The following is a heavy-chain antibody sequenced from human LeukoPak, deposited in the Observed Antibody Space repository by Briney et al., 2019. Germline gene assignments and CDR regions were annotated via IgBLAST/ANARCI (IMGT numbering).Heavy chain of an antibody. Sequence: SETLSLTWTGSGYSISSGYYWGWIRQPPWEGLGWIGSLYYSGSTYYNPSLKSRVTISVDTSKNQFSLKLSSVTAADTAVYYCAREHPRGEVDDFYYWGQGTLVTVSS. CDR1: GYSISSGYY. J-gene: IGHJ4*02. D-gene: IGHD3-16*01. CDR2: LYYSGST. V-gene: IGHV4-38-2*02. CDR3: AREHPRGEVDDFYY.